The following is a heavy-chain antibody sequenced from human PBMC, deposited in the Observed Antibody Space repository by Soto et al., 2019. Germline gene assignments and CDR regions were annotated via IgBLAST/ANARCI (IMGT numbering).Heavy chain of an antibody. CDR2: ISGSGSTI. J-gene: IGHJ4*02. D-gene: IGHD6-6*01. CDR3: AEGLSSK. CDR1: GFTFSSYE. Sequence: LGGSLRLSCASSGFTFSSYEMNWVRQAPGKGLEWVSYISGSGSTIHYADSVKGRFTISRDNAKNSLYLQMDSLRAEDTAVYYCAEGLSSKGGQGTLVTVSS. V-gene: IGHV3-48*03.